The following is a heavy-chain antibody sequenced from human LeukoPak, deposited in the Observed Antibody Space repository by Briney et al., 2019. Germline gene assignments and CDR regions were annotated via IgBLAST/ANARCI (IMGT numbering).Heavy chain of an antibody. J-gene: IGHJ2*01. D-gene: IGHD2-8*02. V-gene: IGHV1-46*01. CDR1: GYTFTSYY. CDR2: INPSGGNT. Sequence: ASVKVSCTASGYTFTSYYMHWLRQAPGQGLEWMGIINPSGGNTNSAQKFQGSVTMTRDMSTSTVYMELSSLKSEDTALYYCARDGTAYWYFALWGRGTLVTVSS. CDR3: ARDGTAYWYFAL.